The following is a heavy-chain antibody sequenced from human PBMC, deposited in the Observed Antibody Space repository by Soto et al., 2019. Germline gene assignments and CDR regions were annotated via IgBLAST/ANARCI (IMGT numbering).Heavy chain of an antibody. J-gene: IGHJ5*02. CDR1: GYTFTSYA. CDR2: INAGNGNT. Sequence: SVKVSCKASGYTFTSYAMHWVRQAPGQRLEWMGWINAGNGNTKYSQKFQGRVTITRDTSASTAYMELSSLGSEDTAVYYCAREKVRNCSGGSCYSNWFDPWGQGTLVTVSS. D-gene: IGHD2-15*01. CDR3: AREKVRNCSGGSCYSNWFDP. V-gene: IGHV1-3*01.